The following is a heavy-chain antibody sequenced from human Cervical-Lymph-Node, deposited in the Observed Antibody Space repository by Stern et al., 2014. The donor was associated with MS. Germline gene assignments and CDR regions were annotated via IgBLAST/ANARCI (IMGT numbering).Heavy chain of an antibody. CDR2: IYEDESS. V-gene: IGHV4-30-2*01. CDR1: GGSVSSGGYT. CDR3: ARVVRFLEWVPFDP. D-gene: IGHD3-3*01. Sequence: QLQESGSGLVRPSQTLSLTCTVSGGSVSSGGYTWSWLRQPPGKGLEWVGYIYEDESSYYNPSLKSRVTISIDRSKNQFSLRLSSMTAADTALYYCARVVRFLEWVPFDPWGQGILVTVSS. J-gene: IGHJ5*02.